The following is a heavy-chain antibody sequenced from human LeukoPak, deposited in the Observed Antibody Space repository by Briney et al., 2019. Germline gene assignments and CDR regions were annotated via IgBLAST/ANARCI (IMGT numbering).Heavy chain of an antibody. V-gene: IGHV4-61*01. D-gene: IGHD6-19*01. CDR1: GGSVSGGSYY. Sequence: PSETLSLTCTVSGGSVSGGSYYWSWIRQPPGKGLEWIGYIYYSGSTNYNPSLKSRVTISVDTSKNQFSLKLSSVTAADTAVYYCASLGLSGWLLRPDAFDIWGQGTMVTVSS. CDR3: ASLGLSGWLLRPDAFDI. J-gene: IGHJ3*02. CDR2: IYYSGST.